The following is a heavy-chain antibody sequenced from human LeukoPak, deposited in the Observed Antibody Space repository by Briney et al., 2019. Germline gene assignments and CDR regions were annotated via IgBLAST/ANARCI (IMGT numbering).Heavy chain of an antibody. CDR2: IKSKTDGGTT. CDR3: TTEGGSSSPFDY. V-gene: IGHV3-15*07. Sequence: GGSLRLSCAASGFTFSNAWMNWVRQAPGKGLEWVGRIKSKTDGGTTDYAAPVKGRFTISRDDSKNTLYLKMNSLKTEHTAVYYCTTEGGSSSPFDYWGQGTLVTVPS. J-gene: IGHJ4*02. D-gene: IGHD6-6*01. CDR1: GFTFSNAW.